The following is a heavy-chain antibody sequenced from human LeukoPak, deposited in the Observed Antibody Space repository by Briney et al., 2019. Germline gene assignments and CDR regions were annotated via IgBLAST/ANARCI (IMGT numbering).Heavy chain of an antibody. CDR1: GFTFSNYD. Sequence: PGGSETLICAVSGFTFSNYDVHWVRQAPGKGLEWVAVIWYDGSNKYYADSVKGRFTISRDNSKNTLYLQMNTLRAEDTAVYYCARDPGGVGYFDYWGQG. CDR2: IWYDGSNK. J-gene: IGHJ4*02. D-gene: IGHD2-8*01. CDR3: ARDPGGVGYFDY. V-gene: IGHV3-33*08.